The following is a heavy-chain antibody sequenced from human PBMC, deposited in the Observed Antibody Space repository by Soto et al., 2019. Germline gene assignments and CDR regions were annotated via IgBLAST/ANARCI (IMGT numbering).Heavy chain of an antibody. CDR3: ARDKVALAWEPTYYYYGMDV. J-gene: IGHJ6*02. Sequence: GGSLSLSCAASGFTFSSYSMNWVRQAPGKGLEWVSYISSSSSTIYYADSVKGRFTISRDNAKNSLYLQMNSLRDEDTAVYYCARDKVALAWEPTYYYYGMDVWGQGTTVTVSS. D-gene: IGHD1-26*01. CDR2: ISSSSSTI. V-gene: IGHV3-48*02. CDR1: GFTFSSYS.